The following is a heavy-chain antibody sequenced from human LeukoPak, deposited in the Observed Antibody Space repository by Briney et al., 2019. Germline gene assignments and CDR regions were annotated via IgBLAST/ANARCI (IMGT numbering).Heavy chain of an antibody. J-gene: IGHJ4*02. CDR3: PRGSLRLRAYYFDY. CDR1: GFTFSSYE. D-gene: IGHD3-10*01. CDR2: ISSSGYPI. V-gene: IGHV3-48*03. Sequence: GGSLRLSCAASGFTFSSYEMNWVGQAPGKGLEWVSYISSSGYPIYYADSVKGRFTISRDNAKHSLYLQMNSLRAEDTAIYYCPRGSLRLRAYYFDYWGQGTLVTVSS.